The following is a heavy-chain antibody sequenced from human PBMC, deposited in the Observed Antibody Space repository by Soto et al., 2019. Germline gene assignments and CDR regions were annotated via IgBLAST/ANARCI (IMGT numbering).Heavy chain of an antibody. Sequence: ASVKVSCKASGYTFYSHSISWVRQAPGQGLEWMGRISADNGNTKYAQKFRGRVTMTTDTSTSTVYMELRNLRSDDTAVYYCARCVQQDYYYGMDVWGQGTTVTVSS. CDR2: ISADNGNT. J-gene: IGHJ6*02. CDR1: GYTFYSHS. V-gene: IGHV1-18*01. CDR3: ARCVQQDYYYGMDV. D-gene: IGHD1-1*01.